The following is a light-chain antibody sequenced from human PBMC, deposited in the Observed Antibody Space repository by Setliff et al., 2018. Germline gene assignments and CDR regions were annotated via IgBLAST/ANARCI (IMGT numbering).Light chain of an antibody. V-gene: IGLV2-14*03. J-gene: IGLJ1*01. CDR2: GVS. CDR1: SSDVGSYDL. CDR3: NAYASDTTYV. Sequence: VLAQPASVSGSPGQSITISCSGTSSDVGSYDLVSWYQQHPGKAPKLIIYGVSDRASGVSSRFSGSKSGNTAYLTISGLQTEDEAEYYCNAYASDTTYVFGSGTKVTVL.